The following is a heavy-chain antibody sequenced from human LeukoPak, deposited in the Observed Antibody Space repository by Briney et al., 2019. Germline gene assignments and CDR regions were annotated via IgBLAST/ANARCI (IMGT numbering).Heavy chain of an antibody. Sequence: PGGSLRLSCAASGFTFSSYWMSWVRQAPGKGLEWVANIKQDGSEKYYVDSVKGRFTISRDNAKNSLYLQMNSLRAEDTAVYYCAREGTHDFWSGYYFDYWGQGTLVTVSS. CDR3: AREGTHDFWSGYYFDY. V-gene: IGHV3-7*01. CDR1: GFTFSSYW. J-gene: IGHJ4*02. CDR2: IKQDGSEK. D-gene: IGHD3-3*01.